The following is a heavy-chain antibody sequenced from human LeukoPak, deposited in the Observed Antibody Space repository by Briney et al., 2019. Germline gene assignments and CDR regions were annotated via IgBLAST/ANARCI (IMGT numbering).Heavy chain of an antibody. Sequence: GGSLRLSCTASGFTFSSYSLNWVRQAPGKGLEWVSSVSTGSNYIYYADSVKGRFTISRDNDKNSLYLQMNSLRAEDTAVYYCARDPYYYDSSGYYYVSWGQGTLVTVSS. D-gene: IGHD3-22*01. V-gene: IGHV3-21*01. CDR2: VSTGSNYI. CDR1: GFTFSSYS. CDR3: ARDPYYYDSSGYYYVS. J-gene: IGHJ5*02.